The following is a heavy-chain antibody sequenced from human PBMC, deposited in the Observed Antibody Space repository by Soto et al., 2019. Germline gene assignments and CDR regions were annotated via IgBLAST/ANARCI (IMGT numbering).Heavy chain of an antibody. V-gene: IGHV1-69*12. CDR3: ARDLAAAGTDYYGMDV. CDR1: GGTFSSYA. Sequence: QVQLVQSGAEVKQPGSSVKVSCKASGGTFSSYAISWVRQAPGQGLEWMGGIIPIFGTANYAQKFQGRVTITADESTSTAYMELSSLRSEDTAVYYCARDLAAAGTDYYGMDVWGQGTTVTVSS. J-gene: IGHJ6*02. CDR2: IIPIFGTA. D-gene: IGHD6-13*01.